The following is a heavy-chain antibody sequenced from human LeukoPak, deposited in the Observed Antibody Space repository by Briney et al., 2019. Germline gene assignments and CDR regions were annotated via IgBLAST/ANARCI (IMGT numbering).Heavy chain of an antibody. D-gene: IGHD2-8*01. Sequence: GGSLTLSCAASGFTFSSYEMNWVRQAPGKGLEWVSYISSSGSNIYYADSVKGRFTISRYNAKHSLYLQMNSLSAEDTAVYYCARDGYAFQHWGQGTLVTVSS. CDR2: ISSSGSNI. CDR1: GFTFSSYE. V-gene: IGHV3-48*03. CDR3: ARDGYAFQH. J-gene: IGHJ1*01.